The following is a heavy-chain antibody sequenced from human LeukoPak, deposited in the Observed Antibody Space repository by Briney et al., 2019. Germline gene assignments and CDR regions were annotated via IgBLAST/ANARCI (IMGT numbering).Heavy chain of an antibody. Sequence: GGSLRLSCAASGFTFDDYAMHWVRHAPGKGLEWVSGISWNSGSIGYADSVKGRFTISRDNAKNSLYLQMNSLRAEDTALYYCAIIWARGSDYAMDVWGQGTTVTISS. CDR3: AIIWARGSDYAMDV. V-gene: IGHV3-9*01. CDR1: GFTFDDYA. J-gene: IGHJ6*02. D-gene: IGHD3-16*01. CDR2: ISWNSGSI.